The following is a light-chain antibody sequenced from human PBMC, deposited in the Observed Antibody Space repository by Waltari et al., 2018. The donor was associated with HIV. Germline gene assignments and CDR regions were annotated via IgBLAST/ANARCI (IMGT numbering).Light chain of an antibody. CDR1: TSDVGYYTY. CDR3: CAYAAGHVSYV. CDR2: DVN. Sequence: QSALTQPPSVSGSPGQSVTISCTGTTSDVGYYTYVSWYQQYPGKAPKLIIFDVNQRPAGVPGRFSGSKSGHTASLTISGLQTADEADYFCCAYAAGHVSYVFGNGTAVAVL. V-gene: IGLV2-11*01. J-gene: IGLJ1*01.